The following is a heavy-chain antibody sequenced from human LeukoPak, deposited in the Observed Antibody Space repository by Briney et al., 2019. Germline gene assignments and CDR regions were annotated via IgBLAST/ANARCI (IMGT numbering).Heavy chain of an antibody. CDR1: GFPFGSYA. D-gene: IGHD4-17*01. V-gene: IGHV3-23*01. J-gene: IGHJ5*02. CDR3: AKGDYGDYVGWFDP. CDR2: ISGSGGST. Sequence: GGSRRLSCAASGFPFGSYAMSWVRQAPGKGREWVSAISGSGGSTYYADSVKGRFTISRDNSKNTLYLQMNSLRAEDTAVYYCAKGDYGDYVGWFDPWGQGTLVTVSS.